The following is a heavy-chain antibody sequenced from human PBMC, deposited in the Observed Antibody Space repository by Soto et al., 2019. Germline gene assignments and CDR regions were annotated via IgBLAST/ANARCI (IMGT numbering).Heavy chain of an antibody. J-gene: IGHJ4*02. Sequence: GGSLRLSCAASGFTFSSYWMHWVRQAPGKGLVWVSRINSDGCSTSYADSVKGRFTISRDNAKNTLYLQMNSLRAEDTAVYYCARVPYYYDSSGYTPFDYWGQGTLVTVSS. V-gene: IGHV3-74*01. CDR3: ARVPYYYDSSGYTPFDY. CDR2: INSDGCST. CDR1: GFTFSSYW. D-gene: IGHD3-22*01.